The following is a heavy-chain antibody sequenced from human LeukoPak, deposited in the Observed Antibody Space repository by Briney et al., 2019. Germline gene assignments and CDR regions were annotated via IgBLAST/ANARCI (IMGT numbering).Heavy chain of an antibody. CDR1: GYTFSSYS. Sequence: PGGSLRLSCVASGYTFSSYSINWVRHAPGKGLEWVSSISVRSNYIYYADSVRGRFSISRDDARDSLYLQMNRLRAEDTDVYFCVRLRRNSDTSGFYYYYDFWGQGTLVTVSS. D-gene: IGHD3-22*01. V-gene: IGHV3-21*01. CDR2: ISVRSNYI. CDR3: VRLRRNSDTSGFYYYYDF. J-gene: IGHJ4*02.